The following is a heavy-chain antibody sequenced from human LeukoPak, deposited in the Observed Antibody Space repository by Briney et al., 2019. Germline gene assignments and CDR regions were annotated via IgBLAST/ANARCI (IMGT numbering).Heavy chain of an antibody. CDR2: ISYDGSNK. D-gene: IGHD2-2*01. J-gene: IGHJ6*02. V-gene: IGHV3-30*18. Sequence: AGGSLRLSCAASGFTFSSYGMHWVRQAPGKGLEWVAVISYDGSNKYYADSVKGRFTISRDNSKNTLYLQMNSLRAEDTAVYYCAKDPGAAALFSYGMDVWGQGTTVTVSS. CDR3: AKDPGAAALFSYGMDV. CDR1: GFTFSSYG.